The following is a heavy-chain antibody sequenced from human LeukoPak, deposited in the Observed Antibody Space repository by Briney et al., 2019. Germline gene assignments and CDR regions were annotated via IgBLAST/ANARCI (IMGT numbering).Heavy chain of an antibody. CDR2: IGGGGVRT. V-gene: IGHV3-23*01. Sequence: PARSLTLSCAVSGFTFDANCMSWVSQAPGKGLEWVSAIGGGGVRTYYADSVKGRFTISRDNSTGTLFLQMNSLRAEDTAVYYCAKASRQGAVASPLDYWGQGTLVTVSS. CDR1: GFTFDANC. J-gene: IGHJ4*02. D-gene: IGHD6-19*01. CDR3: AKASRQGAVASPLDY.